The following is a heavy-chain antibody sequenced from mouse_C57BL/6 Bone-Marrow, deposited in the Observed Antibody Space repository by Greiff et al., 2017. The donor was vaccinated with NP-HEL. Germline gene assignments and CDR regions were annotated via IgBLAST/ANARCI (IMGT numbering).Heavy chain of an antibody. Sequence: EVMLVESGGGLVQPKGSLKLSCAASGFTFNTYAMHWVRQAPGKGLEWVARIRSKSSNYATYYADSVKDRFTISRDDSQSMLYLQMNNLKTEDTAMYYCVRNPAYGSSPGYFDVWGTGTTVTVSS. CDR3: VRNPAYGSSPGYFDV. CDR1: GFTFNTYA. J-gene: IGHJ1*03. V-gene: IGHV10-3*01. D-gene: IGHD1-1*01. CDR2: IRSKSSNYAT.